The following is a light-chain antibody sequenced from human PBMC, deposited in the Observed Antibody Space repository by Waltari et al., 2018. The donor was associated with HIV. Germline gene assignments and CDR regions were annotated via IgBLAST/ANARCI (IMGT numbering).Light chain of an antibody. CDR3: AAWDDSRNGRV. V-gene: IGLV1-44*01. CDR1: GSNVGSTA. CDR2: DHN. J-gene: IGLJ3*02. Sequence: QSVLTQPPSVSATPGQRVTISCSGSGSNVGSTAVDWYQQLPGTAPKLVIYDHNQRPSGVPARFSGSTSGTSASLAISGLQSEDEADYYCAAWDDSRNGRVFGGGTKLTVL.